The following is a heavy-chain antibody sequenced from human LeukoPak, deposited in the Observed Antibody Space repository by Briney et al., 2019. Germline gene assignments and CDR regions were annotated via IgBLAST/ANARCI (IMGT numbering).Heavy chain of an antibody. CDR2: IISKGART. CDR3: ARKGYSSSSRWGNYYYYYMDV. Sequence: GGSLRLSSAAFGLISDNYGMRCVRPLPGEVLEWDSGIISKGARTGYADSAKSRFTNSRDNAKSALYLRMNSLRAEDTALYHCARKGYSSSSRWGNYYYYYMDVWGKGTTVTVSS. D-gene: IGHD6-6*01. J-gene: IGHJ6*03. CDR1: GLISDNYG. V-gene: IGHV3-20*01.